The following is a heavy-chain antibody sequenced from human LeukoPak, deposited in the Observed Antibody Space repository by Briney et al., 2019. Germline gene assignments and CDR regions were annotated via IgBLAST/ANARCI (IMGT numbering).Heavy chain of an antibody. CDR1: GFTFSSYA. Sequence: GGSLRLSCAASGFTFSSYAMHWVRQAPGKGLEWVAVISYDGSNKYYADSVKGRFTISRDNSKNTLYLQMNSLRAEDTAVYYCARDHLIVVVPAAIGYWGQGTLVTVSS. J-gene: IGHJ4*02. CDR3: ARDHLIVVVPAAIGY. V-gene: IGHV3-30-3*01. CDR2: ISYDGSNK. D-gene: IGHD2-2*01.